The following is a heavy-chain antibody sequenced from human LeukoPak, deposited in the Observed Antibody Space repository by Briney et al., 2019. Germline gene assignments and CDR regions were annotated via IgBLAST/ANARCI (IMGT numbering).Heavy chain of an antibody. V-gene: IGHV1-8*01. CDR1: GYTFTSCD. Sequence: ASEKLSCKASGYTFTSCDINCVRWASGPPLEWMGWMNPNSGNTGYGQSFQGRITMTRDISIGTAYMELSNLTSEDTAIYYCTRGSSGRRDNWGQGTLVTVSA. CDR3: TRGSSGRRDN. D-gene: IGHD6-19*01. J-gene: IGHJ4*02. CDR2: MNPNSGNT.